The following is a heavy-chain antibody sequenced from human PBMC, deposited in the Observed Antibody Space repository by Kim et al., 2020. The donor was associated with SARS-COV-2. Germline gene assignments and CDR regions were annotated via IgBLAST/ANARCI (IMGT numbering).Heavy chain of an antibody. D-gene: IGHD5-18*01. J-gene: IGHJ6*02. CDR3: AKEMDTYYYYYSGMDV. Sequence: SVKSRFTISRDTSKNTLYLQMNSLRAEDTAVYYCAKEMDTYYYYYSGMDVWGQGPTVTVSS. V-gene: IGHV3-30*02.